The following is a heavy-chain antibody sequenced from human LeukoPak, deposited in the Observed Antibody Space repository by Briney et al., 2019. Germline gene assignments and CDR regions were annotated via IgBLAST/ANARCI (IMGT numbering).Heavy chain of an antibody. Sequence: PGGSLRLSCAVYEFNVDSIHMGWVRQAPGKGLDWVSLVYSGGDTFYSDSVKGRFVFSRDTSKNTLSLHMNSLSAEDSGLYYCARLLKRGVAFDLWGQGTMVTVSS. D-gene: IGHD3-9*01. V-gene: IGHV3-66*04. CDR3: ARLLKRGVAFDL. CDR2: VYSGGDT. CDR1: EFNVDSIH. J-gene: IGHJ3*01.